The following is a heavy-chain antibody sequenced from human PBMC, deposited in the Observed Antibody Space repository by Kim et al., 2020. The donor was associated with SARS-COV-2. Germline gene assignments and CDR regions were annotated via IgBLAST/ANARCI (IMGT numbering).Heavy chain of an antibody. J-gene: IGHJ4*02. CDR3: ARDVYGDYVYGY. V-gene: IGHV4-39*07. D-gene: IGHD4-17*01. Sequence: YYKPSLKSRVTISVDAAKNQFSLKLSSVTAADTAVYYCARDVYGDYVYGYWGQGTLVTVSS.